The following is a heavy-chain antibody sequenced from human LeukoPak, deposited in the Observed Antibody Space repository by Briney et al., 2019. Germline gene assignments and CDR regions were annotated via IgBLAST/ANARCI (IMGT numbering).Heavy chain of an antibody. CDR3: ARGISDYGDYIWYFDH. J-gene: IGHJ4*02. CDR2: INPNSGGT. CDR1: GYTFTGYY. Sequence: ASVKVSCKASGYTFTGYYMHWVRQAPGQGLEWMGWINPNSGGTNYAQKFQGRVTMTRDTSISTAYMELSRLRSDDTAVYYCARGISDYGDYIWYFDHWGQGTLVTVSS. D-gene: IGHD4-17*01. V-gene: IGHV1-2*02.